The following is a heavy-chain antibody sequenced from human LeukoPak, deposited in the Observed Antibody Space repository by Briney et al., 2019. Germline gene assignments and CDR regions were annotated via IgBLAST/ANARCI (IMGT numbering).Heavy chain of an antibody. CDR2: IYYSGST. V-gene: IGHV4-59*01. CDR3: AAYVLRYFDWYFDL. Sequence: SETLSLTCTVSGGSISSYYWSWIRQPPGKGLEWIGYIYYSGSTNYNPSLKSRVTISVDTSKNQFSLKLSSVTAADTAVYYCAAYVLRYFDWYFDLWGRGTLVTVSS. J-gene: IGHJ2*01. CDR1: GGSISSYY. D-gene: IGHD3-9*01.